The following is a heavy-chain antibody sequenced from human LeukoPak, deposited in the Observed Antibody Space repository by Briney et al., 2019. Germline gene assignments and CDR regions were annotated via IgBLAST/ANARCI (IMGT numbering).Heavy chain of an antibody. Sequence: ASVKVSCKASGYTFTGYYMHWVRQAPGQGLEWMGWINPNSGGTNYAQKFQGRVTMTRDTSISTAYMELSRLRSDDTAVCYCARGIQLWVNWFDPWGQGTLVTVSS. D-gene: IGHD5-18*01. CDR3: ARGIQLWVNWFDP. CDR2: INPNSGGT. V-gene: IGHV1-2*02. CDR1: GYTFTGYY. J-gene: IGHJ5*02.